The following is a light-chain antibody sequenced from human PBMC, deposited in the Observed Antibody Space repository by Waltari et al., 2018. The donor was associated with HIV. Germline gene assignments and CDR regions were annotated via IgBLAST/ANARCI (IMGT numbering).Light chain of an antibody. CDR1: SSDVGGYNY. Sequence: QSALTQPPSASGSPGQSVTISCTGTSSDVGGYNYVSWYQQHPGKAPKLIIYEVSKRPSGFPDRFSGSKSGSTASLTVSGLQAEDEADYYCSSYAGSNNRWVFGGGTKLTVL. CDR2: EVS. CDR3: SSYAGSNNRWV. J-gene: IGLJ3*02. V-gene: IGLV2-8*01.